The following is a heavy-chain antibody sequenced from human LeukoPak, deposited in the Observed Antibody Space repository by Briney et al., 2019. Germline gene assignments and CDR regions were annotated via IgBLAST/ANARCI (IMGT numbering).Heavy chain of an antibody. J-gene: IGHJ3*02. D-gene: IGHD4-17*01. CDR3: ASAPRSIRPYGAFDI. Sequence: SETLSLTCAVYGGSISGFYWSWIRQPPGKGLEWIGYIYDSGSTNYNPSLKSRVTISVDTSKNQFPLKLSSVTAADTAVYYCASAPRSIRPYGAFDIWGQGTMVTVSS. CDR1: GGSISGFY. V-gene: IGHV4-59*01. CDR2: IYDSGST.